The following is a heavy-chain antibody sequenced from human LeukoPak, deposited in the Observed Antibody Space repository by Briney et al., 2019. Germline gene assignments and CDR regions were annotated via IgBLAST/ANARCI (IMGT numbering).Heavy chain of an antibody. D-gene: IGHD2-8*01. J-gene: IGHJ3*02. Sequence: QAGGSLRLSCAASGFIFSTSTMNWVRQAPGKGLEWVSYISSSSSTVFHADSVKGRFTISRDNAKSSLFLHMNSLRAEDTAIYYCVRDSYYAFDIWGQGTVVAVSS. CDR3: VRDSYYAFDI. CDR2: ISSSSSTV. V-gene: IGHV3-48*04. CDR1: GFIFSTST.